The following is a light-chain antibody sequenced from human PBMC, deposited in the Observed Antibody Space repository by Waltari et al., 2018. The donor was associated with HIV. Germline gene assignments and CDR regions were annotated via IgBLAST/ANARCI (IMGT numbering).Light chain of an antibody. CDR2: AAS. Sequence: DVQMTQSPSSLSASAGERVTITCRASQGIGHSLAWYQHKPGKAPKLLIYAASTLQSGVPSRFSGSGSGAHFTLTISSLQPEDIATYYCQKYNSAPRTFGQGTKVEFK. J-gene: IGKJ1*01. CDR3: QKYNSAPRT. V-gene: IGKV1-27*01. CDR1: QGIGHS.